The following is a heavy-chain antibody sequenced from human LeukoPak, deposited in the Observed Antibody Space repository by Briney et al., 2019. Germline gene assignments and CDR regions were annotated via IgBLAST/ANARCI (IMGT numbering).Heavy chain of an antibody. D-gene: IGHD1-20*01. CDR1: GYTFTGYY. J-gene: IGHJ4*02. CDR2: INPNSGGT. Sequence: ASVKVSCKASGYTFTGYYMHWARQAPGQGLEWMGWINPNSGGTNYAQKFQGRVTMTRDTSISTAYMELSRLRSDDTAVYYCAREDAFNLPVDYWGQGTLVTVSS. V-gene: IGHV1-2*02. CDR3: AREDAFNLPVDY.